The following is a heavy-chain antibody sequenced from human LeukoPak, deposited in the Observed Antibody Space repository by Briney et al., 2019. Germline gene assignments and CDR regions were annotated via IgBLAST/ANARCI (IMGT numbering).Heavy chain of an antibody. J-gene: IGHJ1*01. CDR2: ISGSSSSI. CDR3: PSDYYGSSGFVAHLQH. Sequence: GGSLRLSCAASGFTFSSYSMNWVRQAPGKGLEWVSSISGSSSSIYYADSVKGRFTISRDNAKNSLYLQMNSLRDEDTAVYYCPSDYYGSSGFVAHLQHWPQGPLVPVPS. V-gene: IGHV3-48*02. D-gene: IGHD3-22*01. CDR1: GFTFSSYS.